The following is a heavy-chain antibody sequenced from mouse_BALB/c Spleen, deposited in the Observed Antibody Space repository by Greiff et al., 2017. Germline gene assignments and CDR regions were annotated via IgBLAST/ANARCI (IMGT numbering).Heavy chain of an antibody. Sequence: EVQVVESGGGLVKPGGSLKLSCAASGFTFSSYAMSWVRQTPEKRLEWVASISSGGSTYYPDSVKGRFTISRDNARNILYLQMSSLRSEDTAMYYCASPYGNYAWFAYWGQGTLVTVSA. CDR1: GFTFSSYA. CDR2: ISSGGST. D-gene: IGHD2-10*02. J-gene: IGHJ3*01. CDR3: ASPYGNYAWFAY. V-gene: IGHV5-6-5*01.